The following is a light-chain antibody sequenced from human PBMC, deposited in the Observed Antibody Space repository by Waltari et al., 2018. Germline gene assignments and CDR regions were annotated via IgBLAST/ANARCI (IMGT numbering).Light chain of an antibody. CDR3: CSYAGNHVV. V-gene: IGLV2-23*01. CDR2: EGS. Sequence: QSALTQPASVSGSPGQSITISCTGTSSDVGSYNLVSWYQQHPGKAPNLMIYEGSKRPSGVSYRFSGSKSGNTASLTISGLQAEDEADYYCCSYAGNHVVFGGGTKLTVL. J-gene: IGLJ2*01. CDR1: SSDVGSYNL.